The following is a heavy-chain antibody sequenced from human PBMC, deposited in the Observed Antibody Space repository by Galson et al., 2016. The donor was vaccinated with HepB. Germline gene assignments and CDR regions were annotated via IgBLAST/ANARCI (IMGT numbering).Heavy chain of an antibody. D-gene: IGHD6-13*01. J-gene: IGHJ5*02. CDR1: GFTFSSDW. CDR2: INSDGSRT. Sequence: SLRLSCAASGFTFSSDWMYWVRQAPGKGLVWVSRINSDGSRTNYADSVKGRFTISRDNAKNTLYLQMNSLRAEDTAVYYCARDSAAAGTEWFDPWGQGTLVTLSS. CDR3: ARDSAAAGTEWFDP. V-gene: IGHV3-74*01.